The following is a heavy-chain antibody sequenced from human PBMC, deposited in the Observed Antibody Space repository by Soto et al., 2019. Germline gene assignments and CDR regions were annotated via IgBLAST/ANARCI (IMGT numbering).Heavy chain of an antibody. Sequence: LALTCTVSGGSISSGGYYWSWIRQHPGRGLEWIGYIYYSGSTYYNPSLKSRVTISVDTSKNQFSLKLSSVTAADTAVYYCARLVDTAMADTYDYWGQGTLVTVSS. CDR3: ARLVDTAMADTYDY. V-gene: IGHV4-31*03. D-gene: IGHD5-18*01. CDR1: GGSISSGGYY. CDR2: IYYSGST. J-gene: IGHJ4*02.